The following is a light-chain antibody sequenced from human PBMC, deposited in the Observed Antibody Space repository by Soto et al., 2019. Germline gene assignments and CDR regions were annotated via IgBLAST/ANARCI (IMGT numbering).Light chain of an antibody. J-gene: IGLJ2*01. CDR2: DDR. CDR3: QLWDSNSDHVV. Sequence: SYELTQPPSVSGAPGQTARITCGGTNIGRKILQGYQQKPGQAPVEVVYDDRDRPSGIPERFAGSNSGNPAALTISRVEAGDEANYYCQLWDSNSDHVVFGGGTSSPS. CDR1: NIGRKI. V-gene: IGLV3-21*02.